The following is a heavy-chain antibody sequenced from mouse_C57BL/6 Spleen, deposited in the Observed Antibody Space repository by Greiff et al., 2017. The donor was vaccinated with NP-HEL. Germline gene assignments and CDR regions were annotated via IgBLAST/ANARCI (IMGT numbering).Heavy chain of an antibody. CDR3: ARSPNWYYFDY. CDR2: IDPSDSET. J-gene: IGHJ2*01. D-gene: IGHD4-1*01. Sequence: VKLQQPGAELVRPGSSVKLSCKASGYTFTSYWMHWVKQRPIQGLEWIGNIDPSDSETHYNQKFKDKATLTVDKSSSTAYMQLSSLTSEDSAVYYCARSPNWYYFDYWGQGTTLTVSS. CDR1: GYTFTSYW. V-gene: IGHV1-52*01.